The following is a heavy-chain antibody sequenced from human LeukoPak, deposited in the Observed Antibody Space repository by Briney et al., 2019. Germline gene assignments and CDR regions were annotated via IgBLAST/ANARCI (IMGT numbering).Heavy chain of an antibody. V-gene: IGHV4-31*03. D-gene: IGHD3-3*01. CDR3: ARGAYYDFWSGYPQVFDY. Sequence: PSETLSLTCTVSGGSISSGGYYWSWIRQHPGKGLEWIGYIYYSGSTYYNPSLKSRVTISVDTSKNQFSLKLSSVTAADTAVYYCARGAYYDFWSGYPQVFDYWGQGTLVTVSS. J-gene: IGHJ4*02. CDR1: GGSISSGGYY. CDR2: IYYSGST.